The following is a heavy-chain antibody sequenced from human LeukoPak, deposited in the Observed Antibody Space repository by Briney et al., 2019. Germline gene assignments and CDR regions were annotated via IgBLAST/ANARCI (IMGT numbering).Heavy chain of an antibody. V-gene: IGHV1-2*02. D-gene: IGHD2-2*01. CDR3: ARGHWRPATPWFDP. J-gene: IGHJ5*02. CDR1: GYTFTDYY. CDR2: INPNSGGT. Sequence: ASVKVSCKASGYTFTDYYMYWVRQAPGQGLEYMGWINPNSGGTNYAQKFQGRVTMTRDTSISTAYMELSSLRSDDTAMYYCARGHWRPATPWFDPWGQGTLVTVSS.